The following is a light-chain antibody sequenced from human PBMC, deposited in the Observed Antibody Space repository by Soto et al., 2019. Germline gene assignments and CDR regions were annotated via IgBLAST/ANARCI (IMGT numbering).Light chain of an antibody. V-gene: IGLV2-23*02. CDR1: SSDVGSYNL. CDR2: EDN. J-gene: IGLJ2*01. Sequence: QSALTQPASVSGSPGQSITISCTGTSSDVGSYNLVSWYQQHPGKAPKLMIYEDNKRPSGVSSRFSGSMSGNTASLTISGLQAEDEADYCCSSYAGSSTLVVFGGGTKVTVL. CDR3: SSYAGSSTLVV.